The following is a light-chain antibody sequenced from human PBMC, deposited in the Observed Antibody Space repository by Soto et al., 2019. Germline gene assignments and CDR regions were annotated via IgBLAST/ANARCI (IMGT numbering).Light chain of an antibody. CDR1: SSNIGAGYE. V-gene: IGLV1-40*01. J-gene: IGLJ3*02. CDR2: GNN. Sequence: QSVLTQPPSVSGAPGQRVTISCTGSSSNIGAGYEVHWYQQLPGTAPKLLIYGNNNRPPGVPDRISGSKSGTSVSLAITGLRAEDEADYYCLSYDSSLGVVFGGGTKLTVL. CDR3: LSYDSSLGVV.